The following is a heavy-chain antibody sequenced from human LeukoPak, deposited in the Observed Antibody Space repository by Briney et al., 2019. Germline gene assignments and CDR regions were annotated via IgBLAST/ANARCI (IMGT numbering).Heavy chain of an antibody. Sequence: GGSLRLSCAAPGFTFSSSWMSWVRQAPGKGLEWVANISPDGSETNYVDSVKGRFTISRDNAKNSLYLQMNSLRAEDTAVYYCARPRVPDSWGQGTLVIVSS. CDR2: ISPDGSET. V-gene: IGHV3-7*01. CDR1: GFTFSSSW. J-gene: IGHJ4*02. CDR3: ARPRVPDS.